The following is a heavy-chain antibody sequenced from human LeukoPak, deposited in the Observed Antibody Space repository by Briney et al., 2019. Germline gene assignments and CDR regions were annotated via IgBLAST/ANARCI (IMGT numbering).Heavy chain of an antibody. CDR3: ARDPLIEVMVYAPDY. J-gene: IGHJ4*02. D-gene: IGHD2-8*01. V-gene: IGHV3-74*01. Sequence: GGSLRLSCAPSRFTFIPYWIHCVRHAPGKGLVWVSHFNTDGSSTTYADAVKCRFTLSRDNAKSTLYLLMNSLRAEDTAVYYCARDPLIEVMVYAPDYWGQGTLVTVSS. CDR2: FNTDGSST. CDR1: RFTFIPYW.